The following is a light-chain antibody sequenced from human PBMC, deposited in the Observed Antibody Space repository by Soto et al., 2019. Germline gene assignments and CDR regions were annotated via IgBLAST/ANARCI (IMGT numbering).Light chain of an antibody. CDR1: QSISSW. CDR3: QQYNSYSPT. CDR2: DAS. V-gene: IGKV1-5*01. Sequence: HISHSPSTLSASVGDRVTITCRASQSISSWLAWYQQKPGKAPKLLIYDASSLESGVPSRFSGSGSGTEFTLTISSLQPDDFATYYCQQYNSYSPTFGQGTKVDIK. J-gene: IGKJ1*01.